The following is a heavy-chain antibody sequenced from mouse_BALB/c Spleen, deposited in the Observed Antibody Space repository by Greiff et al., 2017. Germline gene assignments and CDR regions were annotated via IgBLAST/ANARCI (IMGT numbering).Heavy chain of an antibody. V-gene: IGHV3-2*02. J-gene: IGHJ3*01. Sequence: EVQLQESGPGLVKPSQSLSLTCTVTGYSITSDYAWNWIRQFPGNKLEWMGYISYSGSTSYNPSLKSRISITRDTSKNQFFLQLNSVTTEDTATYYCARGIPPTTWFADWGQGTLVTVSA. CDR2: ISYSGST. CDR1: GYSITSDYA. CDR3: ARGIPPTTWFAD.